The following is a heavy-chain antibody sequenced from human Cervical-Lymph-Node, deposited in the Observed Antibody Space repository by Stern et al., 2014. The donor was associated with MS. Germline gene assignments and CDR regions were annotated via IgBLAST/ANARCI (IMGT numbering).Heavy chain of an antibody. D-gene: IGHD3-10*01. J-gene: IGHJ4*02. CDR1: GLTVSNTY. CDR2: LYAGGNT. Sequence: EQLVESGGGLIQPGGSLRLSCAVSGLTVSNTYMSWVRQAPGKGLEWVSLLYAGGNTYYADSVKGRFTISRDNSKNTLYLQMTTLRAEDTAVYYCARDDGAYWGQGTLVTVSS. V-gene: IGHV3-53*01. CDR3: ARDDGAY.